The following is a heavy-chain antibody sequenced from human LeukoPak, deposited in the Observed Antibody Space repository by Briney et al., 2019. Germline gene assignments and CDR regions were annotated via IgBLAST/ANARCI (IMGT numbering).Heavy chain of an antibody. CDR3: ARMYSRTYGGIDY. V-gene: IGHV4-4*07. D-gene: IGHD1-26*01. Sequence: SETLSLTCTVSGGSISSYYWSWIRKPAGEGLEWIGRVYSSGSTNYNPSLKSRATMSEDTPKNQVSVKLTSVTAAGTGVYYCARMYSRTYGGIDYWGQGTLVTVSS. CDR2: VYSSGST. J-gene: IGHJ4*02. CDR1: GGSISSYY.